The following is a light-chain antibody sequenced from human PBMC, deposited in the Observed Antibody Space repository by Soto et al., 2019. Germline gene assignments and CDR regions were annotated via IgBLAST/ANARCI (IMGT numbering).Light chain of an antibody. CDR3: PQYNGYRWT. J-gene: IGKJ1*01. CDR1: QSISNW. Sequence: DIQLTQSPSTRYASVGDRVTITCRASQSISNWLAWHQQTPGKVPKILIYKASSLGSGVPSRFSSSGSGTECTLTISSLQPEDVATDSCPQYNGYRWTFCQGTKVDI. CDR2: KAS. V-gene: IGKV1-5*03.